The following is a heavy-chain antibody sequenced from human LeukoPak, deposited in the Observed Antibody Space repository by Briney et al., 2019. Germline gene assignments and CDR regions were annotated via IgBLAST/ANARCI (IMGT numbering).Heavy chain of an antibody. J-gene: IGHJ2*01. Sequence: GGSLRLSCAASGFSFSDYSLNWVRQAPGKGLEWVSSISRTSNYIYYADSVKGRFTISRDNARNSLYLQMNSLRAEDTAVYYCATSPEQLSASMIIVYWYFALWGRGTLLTVSS. V-gene: IGHV3-21*01. CDR3: ATSPEQLSASMIIVYWYFAL. CDR1: GFSFSDYS. CDR2: ISRTSNYI. D-gene: IGHD3-22*01.